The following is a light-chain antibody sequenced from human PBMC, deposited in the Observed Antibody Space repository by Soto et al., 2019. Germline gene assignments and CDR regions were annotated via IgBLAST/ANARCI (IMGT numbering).Light chain of an antibody. CDR2: DVT. J-gene: IGLJ1*01. CDR1: SSDVGGYNY. CDR3: SSYTSSSTPGV. V-gene: IGLV2-14*01. Sequence: QSVLTQPASGSGFPGQSITISCTGTSSDVGGYNYVSWYQQHPGKAPKLMIYDVTNRPSGVSNRFSGSKSGNTASLTISGLQAEDEADYYCSSYTSSSTPGVFGTGTKVTVL.